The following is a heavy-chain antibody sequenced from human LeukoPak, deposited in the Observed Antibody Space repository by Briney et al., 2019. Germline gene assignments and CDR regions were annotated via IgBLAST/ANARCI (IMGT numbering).Heavy chain of an antibody. CDR2: ITRSGYT. CDR3: ARGVGEIAGNY. J-gene: IGHJ4*02. D-gene: IGHD1-26*01. V-gene: IGHV4-34*01. Sequence: SETLSLTCGVYGTSFDTYYWSWVRQPPGKGLEWIAEITRSGYTNYNPSLKSRVTISIDTSNNQFSLNLKSVTAADTAIYYCARGVGEIAGNYWGQGTLVTVSS. CDR1: GTSFDTYY.